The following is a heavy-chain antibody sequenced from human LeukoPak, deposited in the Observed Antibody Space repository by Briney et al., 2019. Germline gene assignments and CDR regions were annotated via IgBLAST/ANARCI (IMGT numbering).Heavy chain of an antibody. Sequence: SETLSLTCTVSGGSISSYYWNWIRQPPGKGLEWIGYIYSSGSTNYNPSLKSRVTMSVDTSKNQFSLKVSSVTAADTGVYYCARVFDSGSQAYFYYMDVWGKGTTVTISS. D-gene: IGHD3-10*01. CDR3: ARVFDSGSQAYFYYMDV. V-gene: IGHV4-59*01. CDR2: IYSSGST. J-gene: IGHJ6*03. CDR1: GGSISSYY.